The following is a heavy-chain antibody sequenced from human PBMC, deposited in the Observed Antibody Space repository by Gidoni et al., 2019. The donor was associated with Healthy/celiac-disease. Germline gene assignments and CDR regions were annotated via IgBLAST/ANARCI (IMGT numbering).Heavy chain of an antibody. J-gene: IGHJ6*02. Sequence: QVQLVESGGGLVKPGGSLRLSCAASGFTFRDYYMSWISQAPGKGLELVSYSSSSGSTIYYADSLKGRFTISRDNAKNSLYLQMNSLRAEDTAVYYCARDLAAAGKYYYYYGMDVWGQGTTVTVSS. CDR1: GFTFRDYY. CDR2: SSSSGSTI. CDR3: ARDLAAAGKYYYYYGMDV. V-gene: IGHV3-11*01. D-gene: IGHD6-13*01.